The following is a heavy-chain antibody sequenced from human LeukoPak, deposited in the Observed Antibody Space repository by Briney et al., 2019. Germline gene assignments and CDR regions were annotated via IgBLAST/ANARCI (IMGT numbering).Heavy chain of an antibody. Sequence: GASVKVSCKASGYTFTSYDINWVRQATGQGLEWMGWMNPNSGNTGYAQKLQGRVTMTTDTSTSTAYMELRSLRSDDTAVYYCARDLRYSSGWSHPNWFDPWGQGTLVTVSS. CDR2: MNPNSGNT. J-gene: IGHJ5*02. D-gene: IGHD6-19*01. CDR1: GYTFTSYD. CDR3: ARDLRYSSGWSHPNWFDP. V-gene: IGHV1-8*01.